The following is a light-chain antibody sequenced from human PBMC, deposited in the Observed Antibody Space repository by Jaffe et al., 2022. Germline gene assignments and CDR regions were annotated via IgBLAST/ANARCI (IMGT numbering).Light chain of an antibody. Sequence: ENVLTQSPTTLSLSPGERATLSCRASQSISTYLAWYQQKPGQAPRLLIQDAATRATGIPARFSGRGSGTDFTLTISSLEPEDFAIYYCQQRSSWPITFGQGTRVEIK. CDR1: QSISTY. J-gene: IGKJ5*01. CDR2: DAA. CDR3: QQRSSWPIT. V-gene: IGKV3-11*01.